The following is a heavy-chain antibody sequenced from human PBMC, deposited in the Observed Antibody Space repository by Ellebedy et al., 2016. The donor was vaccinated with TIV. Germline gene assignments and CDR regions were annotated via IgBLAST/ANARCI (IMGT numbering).Heavy chain of an antibody. CDR3: ATHYDILPGQYRGFDY. CDR2: LSASGTNI. Sequence: GESLKISCAASGFTFGSCALSWVRQAPGRGPEWVAALSASGTNIYYADSVKGRFTISRDNSKNTMYLEMNSLRAEDTALYYCATHYDILPGQYRGFDYWGQGTLVTVSS. V-gene: IGHV3-23*01. J-gene: IGHJ4*02. CDR1: GFTFGSCA. D-gene: IGHD3-9*01.